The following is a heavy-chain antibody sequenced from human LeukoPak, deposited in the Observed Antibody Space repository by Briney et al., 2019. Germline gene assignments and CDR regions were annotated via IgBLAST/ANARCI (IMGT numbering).Heavy chain of an antibody. CDR2: ISSSSSYI. J-gene: IGHJ6*03. CDR1: GFTFSSYS. D-gene: IGHD4-17*01. V-gene: IGHV3-21*01. Sequence: GGSLRLCCAASGFTFSSYSMNWVRQAPGKGLEWVSSISSSSSYIYYADSVKGRFTISRDNAKNSLYLQMNSLRAEDTAVYYCARDSTVTTYYYYMDVWGKGTTVTISS. CDR3: ARDSTVTTYYYYMDV.